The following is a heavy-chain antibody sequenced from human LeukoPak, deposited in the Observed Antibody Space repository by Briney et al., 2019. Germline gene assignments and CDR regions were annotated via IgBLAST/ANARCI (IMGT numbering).Heavy chain of an antibody. D-gene: IGHD2-2*01. CDR3: ARSIPAAISYYFDY. Sequence: SVKVSCKASGGTFSSYAISWVRQAPGQGLEWMGRIVPILGIANYAQKFQGRVTITADKSTSTAYMELSSLRSEDTAVYYCARSIPAAISYYFDYWGQGTLVTVSS. J-gene: IGHJ4*02. V-gene: IGHV1-69*04. CDR1: GGTFSSYA. CDR2: IVPILGIA.